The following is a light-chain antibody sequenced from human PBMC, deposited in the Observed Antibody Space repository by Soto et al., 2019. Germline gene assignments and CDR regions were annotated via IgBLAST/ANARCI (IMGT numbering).Light chain of an antibody. V-gene: IGKV3-15*01. J-gene: IGKJ1*01. Sequence: EIVLTQSPATLSVSPGGRATLSCRASQNVMYNLAWYQQKPGQAPRLLVYGASTRATDAPPGFRGSGSGTEFSLTISSLQSEDYATYFCQQYSSWPRTFGQGSRVEIK. CDR3: QQYSSWPRT. CDR1: QNVMYN. CDR2: GAS.